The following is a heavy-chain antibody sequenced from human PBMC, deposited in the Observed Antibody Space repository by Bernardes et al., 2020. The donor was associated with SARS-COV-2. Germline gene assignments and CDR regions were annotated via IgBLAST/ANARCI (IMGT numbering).Heavy chain of an antibody. CDR1: GFTFSSYN. V-gene: IGHV3-21*01. D-gene: IGHD3-3*01. J-gene: IGHJ3*01. CDR3: ARAEDDFWSGTL. Sequence: GGSLRLSCAASGFTFSSYNMNWVRQAPGKGLEWVSSISSSSSYIHYADSVKGRFTISRDNAKNSLYLQMNSLRAEDTAVYYCARAEDDFWSGTLWGQGTMVTVSS. CDR2: ISSSSSYI.